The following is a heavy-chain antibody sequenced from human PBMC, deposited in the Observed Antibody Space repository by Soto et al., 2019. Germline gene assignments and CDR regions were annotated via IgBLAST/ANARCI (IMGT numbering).Heavy chain of an antibody. J-gene: IGHJ6*02. D-gene: IGHD5-18*01. Sequence: ASVKVSCKASGYTFTSYAMHWVRQAPGQRLEWMGWINAGNGNTKYSQKFQGRVTITRDTSASTAYMELSSLRSEDTAVYYCARDRGYSYGDTLYYYYGMDVWGQGTTVTVSS. V-gene: IGHV1-3*01. CDR2: INAGNGNT. CDR1: GYTFTSYA. CDR3: ARDRGYSYGDTLYYYYGMDV.